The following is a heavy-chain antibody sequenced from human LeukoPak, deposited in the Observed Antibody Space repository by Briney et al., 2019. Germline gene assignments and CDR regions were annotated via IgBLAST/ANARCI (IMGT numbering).Heavy chain of an antibody. CDR3: ARGTSQGYCGGGGCYGAFDI. Sequence: GGSLRLSCAASGFSFNSYAFHWVRQAPCKGLEWVAVISYDGSNKYYADSVKGRFTISRDNSENTVYLQMNSLRVEDTAVYYCARGTSQGYCGGGGCYGAFDIWGQGTTVTVSS. V-gene: IGHV3-30-3*01. D-gene: IGHD2-15*01. CDR1: GFSFNSYA. CDR2: ISYDGSNK. J-gene: IGHJ3*02.